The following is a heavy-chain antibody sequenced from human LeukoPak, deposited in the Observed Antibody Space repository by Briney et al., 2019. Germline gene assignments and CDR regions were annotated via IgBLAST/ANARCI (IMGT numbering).Heavy chain of an antibody. CDR2: VIYSGRT. CDR1: GDSMSSYH. D-gene: IGHD2-2*01. Sequence: SETLPLTCTVSGDSMSSYHWSWLRQPPGKGLEWIGYVIYSGRTNYNPSLKSRVIISVDKSKNQFSLKVNSVTAADTAVYYCATHRVVASAGWFDPWGQGTLVTASS. V-gene: IGHV4-59*08. J-gene: IGHJ5*02. CDR3: ATHRVVASAGWFDP.